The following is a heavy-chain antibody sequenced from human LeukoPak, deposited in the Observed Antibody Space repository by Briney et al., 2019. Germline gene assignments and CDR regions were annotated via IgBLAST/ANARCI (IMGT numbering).Heavy chain of an antibody. Sequence: PGGSLRLSCAASGFTFSTYWMTWVRQAPWKGLEWVANIKEDGSREYYVDSVKGRFTISRDNAKNSLYLQMDSLTAEDTAVYYCARDSPGYGAYVSWGQGTLVSVSS. CDR2: IKEDGSRE. J-gene: IGHJ1*01. CDR3: ARDSPGYGAYVS. D-gene: IGHD5-12*01. CDR1: GFTFSTYW. V-gene: IGHV3-7*01.